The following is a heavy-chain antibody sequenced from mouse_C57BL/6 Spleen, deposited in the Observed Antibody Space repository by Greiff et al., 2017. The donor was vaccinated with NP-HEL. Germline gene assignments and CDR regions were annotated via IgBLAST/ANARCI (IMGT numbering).Heavy chain of an antibody. J-gene: IGHJ2*01. V-gene: IGHV3-6*01. D-gene: IGHD2-4*01. CDR3: AAYDYDLLLDY. CDR1: GYSITSGYY. CDR2: ISYDGSN. Sequence: ESGPGLVKPSQSLSLTCSVTGYSITSGYYWNWIRQFPGNKLEWMGYISYDGSNNYNPSLKNRISITRDTSKNQFFLKLNSVTTEDTATYYCAAYDYDLLLDYWGQGTTLTVSS.